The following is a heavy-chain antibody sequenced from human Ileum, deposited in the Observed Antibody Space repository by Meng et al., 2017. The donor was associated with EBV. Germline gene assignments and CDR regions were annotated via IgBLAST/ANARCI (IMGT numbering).Heavy chain of an antibody. CDR3: VKSNWGSEDS. CDR1: GFTFSSYW. J-gene: IGHJ4*02. CDR2: IKTDGSTS. Sequence: EQAVESGGGLVQSGGSLRLSCAASGFTFSSYWMHWVRQAPGKGRVWVSNIKTDGSTSAYADSVKGRFTISRDNAKNTLYLQMNSLRVEDTAIYYCVKSNWGSEDSWGQGTLVTVSS. V-gene: IGHV3-74*03. D-gene: IGHD7-27*01.